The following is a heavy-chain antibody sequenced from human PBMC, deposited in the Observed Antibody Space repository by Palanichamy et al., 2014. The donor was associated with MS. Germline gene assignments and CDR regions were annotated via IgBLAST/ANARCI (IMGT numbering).Heavy chain of an antibody. D-gene: IGHD1-1*01. J-gene: IGHJ6*02. CDR1: GYTFTNYG. CDR3: ARDQSPTGTFSYYYYGMDV. V-gene: IGHV1-18*01. Sequence: QVQLVQSGAEVKKPGASVKVSCKASGYTFTNYGISWVRQAPGQGLEWMGWISGHNGNTSYAQKVQGRVAMTTDTSTSTAYMELRSLRSDDTAVYYCARDQSPTGTFSYYYYGMDVWGQGTTVTVSS. CDR2: ISGHNGNT.